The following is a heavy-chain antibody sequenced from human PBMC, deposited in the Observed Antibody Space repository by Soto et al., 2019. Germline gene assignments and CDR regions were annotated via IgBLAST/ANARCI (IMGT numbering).Heavy chain of an antibody. D-gene: IGHD1-26*01. CDR1: GGSITSSSYY. CDR3: ATQEVGGSYVYTFDP. CDR2: IYYSGST. Sequence: PSETLSLTCTVSGGSITSSSYYWGWIRQPPGKGLEWTGSIYYSGSTYYNPSLKSRVTISVDTSKNQFSLKLSSVTAADTAVYYCATQEVGGSYVYTFDPWGQGTLVTVSS. V-gene: IGHV4-39*01. J-gene: IGHJ5*02.